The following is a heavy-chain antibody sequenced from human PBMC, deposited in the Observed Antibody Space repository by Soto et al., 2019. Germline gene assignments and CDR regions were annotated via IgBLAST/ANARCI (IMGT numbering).Heavy chain of an antibody. CDR2: IYPGDSDT. V-gene: IGHV5-51*01. Sequence: GESLKISCEGSGYSFTNYWIGWVRQMPGKGLEWMGIIYPGDSDTRYSPSFQGQVTISADKSISTAYLQWSSLKTSDTAMYYCARHTTGISREIDYWGQGTLVTVSS. J-gene: IGHJ4*02. CDR1: GYSFTNYW. CDR3: ARHTTGISREIDY. D-gene: IGHD1-1*01.